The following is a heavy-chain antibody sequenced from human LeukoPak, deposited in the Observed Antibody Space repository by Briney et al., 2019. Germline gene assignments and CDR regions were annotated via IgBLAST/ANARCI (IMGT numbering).Heavy chain of an antibody. V-gene: IGHV3-21*04. CDR2: ISSSSSHT. D-gene: IGHD3-22*01. Sequence: GGSLRLSCAASGFTFSTYNMNWVRQAPGKGLEWVSSISSSSSHTYYIDSVKGRFSISRDNTMNSLYLQMNSLRAEDTAVYYCARGHYYDSSGPGYFDLWGRGTLVTVSS. CDR3: ARGHYYDSSGPGYFDL. J-gene: IGHJ2*01. CDR1: GFTFSTYN.